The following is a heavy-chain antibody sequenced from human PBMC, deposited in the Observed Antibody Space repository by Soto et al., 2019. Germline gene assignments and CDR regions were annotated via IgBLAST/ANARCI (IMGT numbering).Heavy chain of an antibody. J-gene: IGHJ4*02. CDR1: GFKLRDQA. Sequence: EYLRLSCTASGFKLRDQALSWVRQAPGGGLEWVSGISGMEDRTNYADFVKGRFFISKDRAKNTLNLQMNGLRDDDTAVYYCATTYNGGWGKGTSGTASS. V-gene: IGHV3-23*01. CDR3: ATTYNGG. D-gene: IGHD1-1*01. CDR2: ISGMEDRT.